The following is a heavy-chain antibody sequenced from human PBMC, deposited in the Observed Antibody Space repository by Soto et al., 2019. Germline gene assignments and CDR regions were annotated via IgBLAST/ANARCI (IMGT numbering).Heavy chain of an antibody. D-gene: IGHD2-15*01. CDR1: GFTFSSYA. Sequence: QVQLVESGGGVVQPGRSLRLSCAASGFTFSSYAMHWVRQAPGKGLEWVAVISYDGSNKYYADSVKGRFTIARDNSKNTLYLQMNSLRAEDTAVYYCAREIRQGYCSGGSCYAVASSRAFDIWGQGTMVTVSS. CDR3: AREIRQGYCSGGSCYAVASSRAFDI. V-gene: IGHV3-30-3*01. CDR2: ISYDGSNK. J-gene: IGHJ3*02.